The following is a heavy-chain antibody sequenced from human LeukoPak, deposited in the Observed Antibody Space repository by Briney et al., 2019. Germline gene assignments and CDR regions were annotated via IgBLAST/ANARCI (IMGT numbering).Heavy chain of an antibody. J-gene: IGHJ4*02. CDR1: GFTFDYYT. Sequence: PGGSLRLSCTASGFTFDYYTMSWFRQAPGMGLEWVGLIRSKVYGRTTEHAASVRGRFTISRDDSKSIVYLQMNSLKNEDTALYYCSREVGWSYWDYWGQGNQVTVSS. D-gene: IGHD3-3*01. V-gene: IGHV3-49*03. CDR3: SREVGWSYWDY. CDR2: IRSKVYGRTT.